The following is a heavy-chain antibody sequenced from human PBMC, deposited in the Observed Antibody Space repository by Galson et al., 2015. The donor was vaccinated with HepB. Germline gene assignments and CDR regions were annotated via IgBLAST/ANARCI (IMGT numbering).Heavy chain of an antibody. CDR1: GFTFSGSA. J-gene: IGHJ6*03. CDR2: IRSKANSYAT. CDR3: TSPRGRNMDV. V-gene: IGHV3-73*01. Sequence: SLRLSCAASGFTFSGSAMHWVRQASGKGLEWVGRIRSKANSYATAYAASVKGRFTISRDDSKNTAYLQMNSLKTEDTAVYYCTSPRGRNMDVWGKGTTVTVSS.